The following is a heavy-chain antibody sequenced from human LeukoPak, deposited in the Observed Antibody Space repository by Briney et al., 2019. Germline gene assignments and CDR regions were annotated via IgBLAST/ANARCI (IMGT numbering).Heavy chain of an antibody. CDR2: ISGSGGST. Sequence: GGSLRLSCAASGFTFTTYAMSWVRQAPGKGLEWVSSISGSGGSTYYADSVKGRFTISRDNSKNTLYLQVNSLRAEDTAVYYCARSLYSNGYTYWYFDYWGPGTLVTVSP. CDR1: GFTFTTYA. J-gene: IGHJ4*02. D-gene: IGHD5-24*01. V-gene: IGHV3-23*01. CDR3: ARSLYSNGYTYWYFDY.